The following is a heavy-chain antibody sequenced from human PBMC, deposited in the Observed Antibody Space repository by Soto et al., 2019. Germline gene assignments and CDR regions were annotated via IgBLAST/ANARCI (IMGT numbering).Heavy chain of an antibody. CDR2: LIPVVGIP. V-gene: IGHV1-69*10. J-gene: IGHJ4*02. CDR3: TRVLEFRDGYISHFDY. D-gene: IGHD5-12*01. Sequence: GASVKVSCKASGGTFRNYPFSWVRQAPGQGLEWMGGLIPVVGIPNYAQKFQGRVTITADESTSSVYMELTSLRSDDTAVYYCTRVLEFRDGYISHFDYWGQGTLVTVSS. CDR1: GGTFRNYP.